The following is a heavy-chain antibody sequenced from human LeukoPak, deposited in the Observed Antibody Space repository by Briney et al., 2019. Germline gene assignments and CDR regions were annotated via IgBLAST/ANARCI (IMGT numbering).Heavy chain of an antibody. CDR2: IYSGGNT. Sequence: PGGSLRLSCTVSGFPVSINSMSWVRQAPGKGLEWVSFIYSGGNTHYSDSVKGRFTISRDNPKNTLYLQMNSLRAEDTAVYYCARRAGEYSHPYDYWGQGTLVTVSS. J-gene: IGHJ4*02. CDR1: GFPVSINS. V-gene: IGHV3-53*01. D-gene: IGHD4-17*01. CDR3: ARRAGEYSHPYDY.